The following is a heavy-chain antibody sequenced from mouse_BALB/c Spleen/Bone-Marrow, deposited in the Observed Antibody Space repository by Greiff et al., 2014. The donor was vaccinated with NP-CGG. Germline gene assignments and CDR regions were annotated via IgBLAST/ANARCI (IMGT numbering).Heavy chain of an antibody. CDR2: IDPSDSET. J-gene: IGHJ4*01. CDR3: ARALGDGYYYAMDY. CDR1: GYTFTSYW. Sequence: QVQLKESGAELVKPGAPVKLSCKASGYTFTSYWMNWVKQRPGRGLEWIGRIDPSDSETHYNQKFKDKATLTVDKSSSTAYIQVSSLTSEDSAVYHCARALGDGYYYAMDYWGQGTSVTVSP. D-gene: IGHD2-3*01. V-gene: IGHV1-69*02.